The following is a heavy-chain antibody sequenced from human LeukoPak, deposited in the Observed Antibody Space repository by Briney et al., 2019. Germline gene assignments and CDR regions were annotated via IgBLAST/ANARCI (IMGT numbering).Heavy chain of an antibody. CDR1: GFTFSSYA. CDR3: AKAYSSGWYFDY. CDR2: ISGSGGST. Sequence: GGSLRLSCAASGFTFSSYAMSWVRQAPGKGLEGVSAISGSGGSTYYADSVKGRFTISRDNSKNALYLQMNSLRAEDTAVYYCAKAYSSGWYFDYWGQGTLVTVSS. D-gene: IGHD6-19*01. V-gene: IGHV3-23*01. J-gene: IGHJ4*02.